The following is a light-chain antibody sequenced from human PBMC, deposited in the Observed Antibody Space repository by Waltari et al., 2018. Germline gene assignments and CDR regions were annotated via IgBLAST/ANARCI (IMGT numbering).Light chain of an antibody. CDR3: LQHNTYPFA. CDR2: AAS. J-gene: IGKJ3*01. Sequence: DIQMTQSPSSLSASVGDRVTITCRASQGLTNHLGWYQQKPGKAPRRLSFAASNLEGGVPSRFSGSGSGTEFTLTISSLQPEDFATYYCLQHNTYPFAFGPGTTVDIK. CDR1: QGLTNH. V-gene: IGKV1-17*01.